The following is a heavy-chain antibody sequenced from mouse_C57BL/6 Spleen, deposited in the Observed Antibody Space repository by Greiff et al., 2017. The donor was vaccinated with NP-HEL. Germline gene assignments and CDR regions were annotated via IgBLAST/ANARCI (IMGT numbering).Heavy chain of an antibody. V-gene: IGHV14-4*01. CDR2: IDPENGDT. CDR3: TRGNWFAY. CDR1: GFNIKDDY. J-gene: IGHJ3*01. D-gene: IGHD2-1*01. Sequence: EVKLVESGAELVRPGASVKLSCTASGFNIKDDYMHWVKQRPEQGLEWIGWIDPENGDTEYASKFQGKATITADTSSNTAYLQLSSLTSEDTAVYYCTRGNWFAYWGQGTLVTVSA.